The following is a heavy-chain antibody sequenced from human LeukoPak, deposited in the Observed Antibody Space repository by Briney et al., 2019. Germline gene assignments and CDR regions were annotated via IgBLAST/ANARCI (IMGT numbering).Heavy chain of an antibody. CDR3: ARVGGYPDYYYYYMDV. CDR1: GGSISSYY. J-gene: IGHJ6*03. D-gene: IGHD1-26*01. Sequence: PSETLSLTCTVSGGSISSYYWSWIRQPAGKGLEWIGRIYTSGSTNYNPSLKSRVTMSVDTSKNQFSLKLSSVTAADTAVYYCARVGGYPDYYYYYMDVWGKGTTVTVSS. V-gene: IGHV4-4*07. CDR2: IYTSGST.